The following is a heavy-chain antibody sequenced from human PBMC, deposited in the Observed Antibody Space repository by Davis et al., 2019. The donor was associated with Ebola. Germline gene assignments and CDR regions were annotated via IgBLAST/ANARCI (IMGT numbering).Heavy chain of an antibody. CDR2: MNPNSGNT. CDR1: GYTFTSYD. V-gene: IGHV1-8*01. CDR3: AGDAYYYDSSGYYLDY. D-gene: IGHD3-22*01. Sequence: AASVKVSCKASGYTFTSYDINWVRQATGQGLEWMGWMNPNSGNTGYAQKFQGRVTITADKSTSTAYMELSSLRSEDTAVYYCAGDAYYYDSSGYYLDYWGQGTLVTVSS. J-gene: IGHJ4*02.